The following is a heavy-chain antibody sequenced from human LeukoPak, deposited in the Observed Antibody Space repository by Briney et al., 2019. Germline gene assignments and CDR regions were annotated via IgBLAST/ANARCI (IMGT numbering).Heavy chain of an antibody. CDR3: ATGPLYLEYYDAFDI. J-gene: IGHJ3*02. Sequence: ASVKVSCKASGGTFSSYGISWVRQAPGQGLEWMGGFDPEDGETIYAQKFQGRVTMTEDTSTDTAYMELSSLRSEDTAVYYCATGPLYLEYYDAFDIWGQGTMVTVSS. CDR2: FDPEDGET. D-gene: IGHD2/OR15-2a*01. CDR1: GGTFSSYG. V-gene: IGHV1-24*01.